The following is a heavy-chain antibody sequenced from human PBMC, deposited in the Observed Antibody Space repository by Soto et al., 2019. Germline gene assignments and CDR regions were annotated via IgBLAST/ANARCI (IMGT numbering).Heavy chain of an antibody. Sequence: SETLSLTCTVSCDSISSSSYYWGWVRQPPGKGLEWIGSVYFSGNTYYNPSLKSRVTISVDTSKNQFSLKLTSETAADTAVYYCARHYLFCSATSCPGLAYMDVWGKGTTVTVSS. V-gene: IGHV4-39*01. CDR2: VYFSGNT. J-gene: IGHJ6*03. D-gene: IGHD2-15*01. CDR1: CDSISSSSYY. CDR3: ARHYLFCSATSCPGLAYMDV.